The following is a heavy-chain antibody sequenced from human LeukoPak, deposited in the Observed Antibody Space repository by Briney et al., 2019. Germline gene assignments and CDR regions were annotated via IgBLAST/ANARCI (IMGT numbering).Heavy chain of an antibody. CDR1: GGSFSGYY. Sequence: SESLSLTCAVYGGSFSGYYWSWIRQPPGKGLEWIGEINHSRSTNYNPSLKSRVTISIDTSKNQFSLKLSSVTAADTAVYYCARGPGTCYYYWGQGTLVTVS. J-gene: IGHJ4*02. D-gene: IGHD3-10*01. V-gene: IGHV4-34*01. CDR2: INHSRST. CDR3: ARGPGTCYYY.